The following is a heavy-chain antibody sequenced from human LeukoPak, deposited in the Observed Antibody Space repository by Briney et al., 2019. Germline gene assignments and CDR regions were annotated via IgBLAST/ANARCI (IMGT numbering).Heavy chain of an antibody. CDR2: IHHAGST. CDR1: DYYISSGHY. Sequence: SETLSLTCTVSDYYISSGHYWGWIRQPPGKGLEWIANIHHAGSTYYNPSLKSRVTISVDTSKNQFSLKLNSVTAADTAVYYCARDIDKTAMLFKGFDTWGQGTLVTVS. V-gene: IGHV4-38-2*02. CDR3: ARDIDKTAMLFKGFDT. D-gene: IGHD5-18*01. J-gene: IGHJ5*02.